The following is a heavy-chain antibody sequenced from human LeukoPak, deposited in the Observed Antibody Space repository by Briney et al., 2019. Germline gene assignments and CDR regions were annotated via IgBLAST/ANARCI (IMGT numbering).Heavy chain of an antibody. J-gene: IGHJ4*02. Sequence: SVKVSCKASGGTFSSYAISWVRQAPGQGLEWMGGIIAIFGTTNYAQKFQGRVTITADESTSTAYMELSSLRSEDTAVYYCATYYNDSSGYYVSDYWGQGTLVTVSS. CDR3: ATYYNDSSGYYVSDY. CDR1: GGTFSSYA. CDR2: IIAIFGTT. D-gene: IGHD3-22*01. V-gene: IGHV1-69*13.